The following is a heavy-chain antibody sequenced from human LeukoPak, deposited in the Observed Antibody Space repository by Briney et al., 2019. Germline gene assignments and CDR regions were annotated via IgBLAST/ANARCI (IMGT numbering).Heavy chain of an antibody. CDR3: ARDQRVGATGLEDY. D-gene: IGHD1-26*01. CDR2: ISAYNGNT. CDR1: GYTFTSYY. J-gene: IGHJ4*02. Sequence: ASVKVSCKASGYTFTSYYVHSVRQAPGQGLEWMGWISAYNGNTNYAQKLQGRVTMTTDTSTSTAYMELRSLRSDNAAGYYCARDQRVGATGLEDYWGQGTLVTVSS. V-gene: IGHV1-18*04.